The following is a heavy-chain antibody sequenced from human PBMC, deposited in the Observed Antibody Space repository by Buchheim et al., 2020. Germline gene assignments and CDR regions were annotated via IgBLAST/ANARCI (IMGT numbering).Heavy chain of an antibody. V-gene: IGHV3-7*01. CDR1: GFTFSSYW. CDR3: ARSTTKSGYYYYGMDV. Sequence: EVQLVESGGGLVQPGGSLRLSCAASGFTFSSYWMSWVRQAPGKGLEWVANIKQDGSEKYYVDSVKGRFTISRDNATNSLYLQMNSLRAEDTAVYYCARSTTKSGYYYYGMDVWGQGTT. D-gene: IGHD2/OR15-2a*01. CDR2: IKQDGSEK. J-gene: IGHJ6*02.